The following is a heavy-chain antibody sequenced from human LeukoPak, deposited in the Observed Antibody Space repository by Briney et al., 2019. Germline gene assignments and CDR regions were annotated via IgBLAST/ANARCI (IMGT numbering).Heavy chain of an antibody. CDR2: IYYSGST. CDR1: GGSVSSGSYY. D-gene: IGHD6-19*01. CDR3: ARRKAVARIYYYYYGMDV. Sequence: SETLFLTCTVSGGSVSSGSYYWSWIRQPPGKGLEWIGYIYYSGSTNYNPSPKSRVTISVDTSKNQFSLKLSSVTAADTAVYYCARRKAVARIYYYYYGMDVWGQGTTVTVSS. J-gene: IGHJ6*02. V-gene: IGHV4-61*01.